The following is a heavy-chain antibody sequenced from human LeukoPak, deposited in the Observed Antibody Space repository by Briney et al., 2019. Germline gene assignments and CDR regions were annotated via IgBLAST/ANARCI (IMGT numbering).Heavy chain of an antibody. J-gene: IGHJ4*02. V-gene: IGHV1-46*01. CDR3: ARETSYYYGSGSYHAH. CDR2: INPSGGST. D-gene: IGHD3-10*01. CDR1: GYTFTSYD. Sequence: ASVKVSCKASGYTFTSYDINWVRQATGQGLEWMGIINPSGGSTSYAQKFQGRVTMTRDTSTSTVYMELSSLRSEDTAVYYCARETSYYYGSGSYHAHWGQGTLVTVSS.